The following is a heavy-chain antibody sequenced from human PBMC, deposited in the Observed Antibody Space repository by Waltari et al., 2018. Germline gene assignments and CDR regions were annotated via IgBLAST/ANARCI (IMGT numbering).Heavy chain of an antibody. V-gene: IGHV4-59*01. CDR1: GGSISSYY. CDR2: IYYSGST. D-gene: IGHD3-3*01. J-gene: IGHJ4*02. Sequence: QVQLQESGPGLVKPSETLSLTCTVSGGSISSYYWSWIRQPPGKGLEWIGYIYYSGSTNHNPPLQSRVTISVDTSKNQFSLKLSSVTAADTAVYYCARQEGGLSGRQFDYWGQGTLVTVSS. CDR3: ARQEGGLSGRQFDY.